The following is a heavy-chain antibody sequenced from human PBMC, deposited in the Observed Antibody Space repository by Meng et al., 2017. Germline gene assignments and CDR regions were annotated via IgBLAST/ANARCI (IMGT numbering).Heavy chain of an antibody. V-gene: IGHV4-39*07. CDR2: IYYSGST. J-gene: IGHJ4*02. Sequence: SETLSLTCTVSGGSISSSSYYWGWIRQPPGKGLEWTGSIYYSGSTYYNPSLKSRVTISVDTSKNQFSLKLSSVTAADTAVYYCARENNWNDLQDYWGQGTLVTVSS. D-gene: IGHD1-1*01. CDR3: ARENNWNDLQDY. CDR1: GGSISSSSYY.